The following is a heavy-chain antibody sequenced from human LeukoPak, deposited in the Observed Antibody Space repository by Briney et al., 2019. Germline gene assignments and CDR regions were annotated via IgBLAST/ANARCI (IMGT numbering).Heavy chain of an antibody. CDR2: INPSDGTT. CDR3: ARRVYCISTSCYHYYYYMDV. Sequence: EASVKVFCKGSGYTFTTYYMHWVRQAPGQGLEWMGIINPSDGTTTYAQKFQGRVTMTRDTSTSTVYMVLSSLRSEDTAVYYCARRVYCISTSCYHYYYYMDVWGKGTTVTVSS. D-gene: IGHD2-2*01. V-gene: IGHV1-46*03. J-gene: IGHJ6*03. CDR1: GYTFTTYY.